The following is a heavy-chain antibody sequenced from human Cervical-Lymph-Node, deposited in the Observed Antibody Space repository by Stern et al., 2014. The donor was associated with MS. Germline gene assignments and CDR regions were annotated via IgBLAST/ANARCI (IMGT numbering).Heavy chain of an antibody. CDR3: ASGEVVVVANHYYYHAMDV. J-gene: IGHJ6*02. V-gene: IGHV4-59*01. D-gene: IGHD2-15*01. CDR2: ISYSGNI. Sequence: QVQLQESGPGLVKPSETLSLTCTVSGGSISSYYWSWIRQPPGKGLEWIGYISYSGNITYNPSLKSRVTISADTSKSQFSLRLSSATAADTAVYYCASGEVVVVANHYYYHAMDVWGQGTTVTVSS. CDR1: GGSISSYY.